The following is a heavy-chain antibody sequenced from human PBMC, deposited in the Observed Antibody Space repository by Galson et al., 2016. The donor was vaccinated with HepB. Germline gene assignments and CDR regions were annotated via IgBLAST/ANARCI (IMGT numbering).Heavy chain of an antibody. J-gene: IGHJ6*02. CDR1: GYTFMNYA. CDR3: ARSSIACAAGRQHYGIDV. D-gene: IGHD2-15*01. CDR2: INAGNDNT. Sequence: SVKVSCKASGYTFMNYAMHWVRQAPGQRLEWMGWINAGNDNTKYSQNFQGRVTITRDTYVTTAYMELRCPRSEDTAMYVCARSSIACAAGRQHYGIDVWGQGTTVTVSS. V-gene: IGHV1-3*01.